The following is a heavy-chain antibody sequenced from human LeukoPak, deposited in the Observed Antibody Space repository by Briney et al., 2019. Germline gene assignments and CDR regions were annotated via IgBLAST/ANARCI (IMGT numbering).Heavy chain of an antibody. V-gene: IGHV3-66*01. J-gene: IGHJ3*02. D-gene: IGHD3-10*01. CDR1: GVTVSSNY. Sequence: GGSLRLSCAASGVTVSSNYMSWVRQAPGKGQEWVSVIYSGGSTYYADSVKGRFTISRDNSKNTLYLQMNSLRAEDTAVYYCARDLGFMWFGESGAFDIWGQGTMVTASS. CDR2: IYSGGST. CDR3: ARDLGFMWFGESGAFDI.